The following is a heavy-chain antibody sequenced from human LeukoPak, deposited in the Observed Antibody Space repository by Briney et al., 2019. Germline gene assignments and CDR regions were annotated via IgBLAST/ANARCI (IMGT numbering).Heavy chain of an antibody. J-gene: IGHJ6*02. CDR1: GGTFSSYA. CDR2: IIPIFGTA. Sequence: SVKASCKASGGTFSSYAISWVRQAPGQGLEWMGGIIPIFGTANYAQKFQGRVTITADESTSTAYMELSSLRSEDTAVYYCARDGYCSGGSCYSHWPYYGMDVWGQGTTVTVSS. CDR3: ARDGYCSGGSCYSHWPYYGMDV. D-gene: IGHD2-15*01. V-gene: IGHV1-69*13.